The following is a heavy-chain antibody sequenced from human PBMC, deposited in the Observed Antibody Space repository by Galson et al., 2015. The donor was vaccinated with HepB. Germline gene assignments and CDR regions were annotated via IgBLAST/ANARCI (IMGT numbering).Heavy chain of an antibody. CDR2: ISSGRSDK. Sequence: SLRLSCAASGFTFSSYSMNWVRQAPGKGLEWVSSISSGRSDKYYADSVKGRFTISRDNAENSLYLQMNSLRAEDTAIYYCARDTKWELLGGAGVYYYYYGMDVWGQGTTVTVSS. V-gene: IGHV3-21*01. D-gene: IGHD1-26*01. J-gene: IGHJ6*02. CDR1: GFTFSSYS. CDR3: ARDTKWELLGGAGVYYYYYGMDV.